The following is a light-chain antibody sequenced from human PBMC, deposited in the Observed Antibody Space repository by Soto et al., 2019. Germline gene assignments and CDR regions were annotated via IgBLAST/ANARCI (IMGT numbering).Light chain of an antibody. CDR1: QGVGSTY. CDR2: SAS. Sequence: EIVLTQSPGTLSLSLFERSTLSCGASQGVGSTYLAWYQQKPGQAPRLLIYSASSRATGIPDRFSGSGSGTDFTLTISRLEPEDSAVYYCQQYGSSPLTFGGGTKVDIK. V-gene: IGKV3-20*01. J-gene: IGKJ4*01. CDR3: QQYGSSPLT.